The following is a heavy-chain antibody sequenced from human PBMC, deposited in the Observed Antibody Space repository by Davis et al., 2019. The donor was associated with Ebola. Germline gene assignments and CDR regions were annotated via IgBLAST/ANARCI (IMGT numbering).Heavy chain of an antibody. J-gene: IGHJ6*02. CDR2: ITGSGGSI. CDR1: GFTSSSYE. Sequence: GGSLRLSCAASGFTSSSYEMNWVRQAPGKGLEWVSGITGSGGSIYYADSVKGRFTISRYNAKNSLYLQMNSLRAEDTAVYYCAMGDYYYYGMDVWGQGTTVTVSS. CDR3: AMGDYYYYGMDV. V-gene: IGHV3-48*03.